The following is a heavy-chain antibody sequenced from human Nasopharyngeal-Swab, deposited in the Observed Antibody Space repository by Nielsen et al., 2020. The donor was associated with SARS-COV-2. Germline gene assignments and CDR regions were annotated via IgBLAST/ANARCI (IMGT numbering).Heavy chain of an antibody. D-gene: IGHD2-2*01. V-gene: IGHV3-11*01. J-gene: IGHJ6*02. CDR2: IGNRGSPI. Sequence: GESLKISCAASGFTFSDHYMTWIRQAPGKGPEWVSYIGNRGSPINYADSVKGRFTISRDSAKNSLYLQMNSLRAEDTAVYYCATTTPGIVVVPAAMRYYYYGMDVWGQGTTVTVSS. CDR3: ATTTPGIVVVPAAMRYYYYGMDV. CDR1: GFTFSDHY.